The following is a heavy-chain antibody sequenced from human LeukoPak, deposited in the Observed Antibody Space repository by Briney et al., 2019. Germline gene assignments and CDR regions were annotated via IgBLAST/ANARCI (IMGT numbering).Heavy chain of an antibody. CDR3: ARGGIVVVAYYFDY. CDR2: ISSSSSYI. V-gene: IGHV3-21*04. D-gene: IGHD3-22*01. J-gene: IGHJ4*02. Sequence: PGGSLRLSCAASGFTFSSYSMNWVRQAPGKGLEWVSSISSSSSYIYYADSVKGRFTISRDNAKNSLYLQMNSLRAEDTAVYYCARGGIVVVAYYFDYWGQGTLVTVSS. CDR1: GFTFSSYS.